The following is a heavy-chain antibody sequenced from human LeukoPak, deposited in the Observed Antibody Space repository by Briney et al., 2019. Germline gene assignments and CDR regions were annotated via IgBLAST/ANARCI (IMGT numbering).Heavy chain of an antibody. J-gene: IGHJ4*02. D-gene: IGHD3-3*01. V-gene: IGHV3-30-3*01. Sequence: GGSLRLSCAASGFTFSSYAMPWVRQAPGKGLEWVAVISYDGSNKYYADSVKGRFTISRDNSKNTLYLQMNSLRAEDTAVYYCARDHRIYDFWSGYYGYFDYWGQGTLVTVSS. CDR3: ARDHRIYDFWSGYYGYFDY. CDR1: GFTFSSYA. CDR2: ISYDGSNK.